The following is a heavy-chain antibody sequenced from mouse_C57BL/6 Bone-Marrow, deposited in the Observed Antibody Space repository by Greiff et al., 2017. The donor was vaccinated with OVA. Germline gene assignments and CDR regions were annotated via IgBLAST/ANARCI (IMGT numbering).Heavy chain of an antibody. CDR2: IRNKANGYTT. CDR1: GFTFTDYY. Sequence: EVKLVESGGGLVQPGGSLSLSCAASGFTFTDYYMSWVRQPPGKALEWLGFIRNKANGYTTEYSASVKGRFTISRDNSHSILYLQMSALRAEDSATYYCARYTSNYCCAMDYWGQGTSVTVSS. V-gene: IGHV7-3*01. D-gene: IGHD2-5*01. J-gene: IGHJ4*01. CDR3: ARYTSNYCCAMDY.